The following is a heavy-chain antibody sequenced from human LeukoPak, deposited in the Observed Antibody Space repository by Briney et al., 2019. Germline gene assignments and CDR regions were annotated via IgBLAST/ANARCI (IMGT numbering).Heavy chain of an antibody. Sequence: TGGSLRLSCAASGFTFSNAWMRWVRQAPGKGLEWVGRIKSKTDGGTTDYAAPVKGRFTISRDDSRNTLYMQMNSLKTEDTAVYYCTTDRSQQYYFDYWGQGTLVTVSS. CDR3: TTDRSQQYYFDY. D-gene: IGHD1/OR15-1a*01. V-gene: IGHV3-15*01. J-gene: IGHJ4*02. CDR1: GFTFSNAW. CDR2: IKSKTDGGTT.